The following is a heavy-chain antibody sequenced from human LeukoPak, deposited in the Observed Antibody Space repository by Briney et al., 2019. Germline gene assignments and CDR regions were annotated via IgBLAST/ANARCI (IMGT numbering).Heavy chain of an antibody. Sequence: GGSLRLSCAASGFTFSSYAMSWVRQAPGKGLEWVGRIKSKTDGGTTDYAAPVKGRFTISRDDSKNTLYLQMNSLKTEDTAVYYCTTDCSSTSCPWDYWGQGTLVTVSS. CDR2: IKSKTDGGTT. V-gene: IGHV3-15*01. CDR1: GFTFSSYA. D-gene: IGHD2-2*01. J-gene: IGHJ4*02. CDR3: TTDCSSTSCPWDY.